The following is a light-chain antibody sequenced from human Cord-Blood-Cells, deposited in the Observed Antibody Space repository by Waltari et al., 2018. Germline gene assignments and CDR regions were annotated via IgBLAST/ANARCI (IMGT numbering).Light chain of an antibody. CDR1: QSVSSN. CDR2: GAS. CDR3: QQYNNWPPWT. Sequence: DIVMTQSPAPLSVSPGETATLPCRASQSVSSNLAWYQQKHGHAPRLLIYGASTRATGIPARFSGSGSGTEFTLTISSLQSEDFAVYYCQQYNNWPPWTFGQGTKVEIK. J-gene: IGKJ1*01. V-gene: IGKV3-15*01.